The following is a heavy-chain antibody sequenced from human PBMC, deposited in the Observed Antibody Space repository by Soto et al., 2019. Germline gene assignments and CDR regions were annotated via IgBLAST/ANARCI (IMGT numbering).Heavy chain of an antibody. D-gene: IGHD3-10*01. V-gene: IGHV3-30*18. CDR3: AKGRRLWFGSPRGDFYYGMDV. Sequence: QVQLVESGGGVVQPGRSLRLSCAASGFTFSTFSMHWVRQAPGKGLEWVAVISYDGSNKYYADSVKGRFTISRDNSKNTLYLQMNSLRAEDTAVYFCAKGRRLWFGSPRGDFYYGMDVWGQGTTVTVSS. J-gene: IGHJ6*02. CDR1: GFTFSTFS. CDR2: ISYDGSNK.